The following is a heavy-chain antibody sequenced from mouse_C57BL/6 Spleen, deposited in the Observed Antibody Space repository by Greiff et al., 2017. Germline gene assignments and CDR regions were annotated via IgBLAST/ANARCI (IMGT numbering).Heavy chain of an antibody. J-gene: IGHJ3*01. D-gene: IGHD3-3*01. CDR2: IDPSDSYT. Sequence: QVQLQQPGAELVRPGTSVKLSCKASGYTFTSYWMHRVKQRPGQGLEWIGVIDPSDSYTNYNQKFKGKATLTVDTSSSTAYMQLSSLTSEDSAVYYCASLGDRYWGQGTLVTVSA. CDR1: GYTFTSYW. V-gene: IGHV1-59*01. CDR3: ASLGDRY.